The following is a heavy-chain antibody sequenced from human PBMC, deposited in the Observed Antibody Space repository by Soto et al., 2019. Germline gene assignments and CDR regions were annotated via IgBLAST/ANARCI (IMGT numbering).Heavy chain of an antibody. CDR3: ARQSSGGYWFDP. V-gene: IGHV5-51*01. D-gene: IGHD6-19*01. CDR2: IYPGDSDT. J-gene: IGHJ5*02. CDR1: GYSFTNYW. Sequence: PXXSLRISFKGSGYSFTNYWISWVLQMPGKGLEWMGIIYPGDSDTRYSPSFQGHVTISADKSISTAYLQWSSMKASDTAMYYCARQSSGGYWFDPWGQGTLVTVSS.